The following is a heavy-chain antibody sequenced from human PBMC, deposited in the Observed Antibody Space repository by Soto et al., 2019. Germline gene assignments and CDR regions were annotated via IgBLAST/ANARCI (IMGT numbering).Heavy chain of an antibody. CDR1: GFTLSSYA. CDR3: AKDRVPGDPHYFDH. Sequence: GGSLRLSCAASGFTLSSYAISWVRKAPGKGLAWGSAISGSGGSKYYAYSVQGRFTISRDNSKNTLYLQMNTLRAEATAVYYCAKDRVPGDPHYFDHWGQGTLVTVSS. CDR2: ISGSGGSK. V-gene: IGHV3-23*01. D-gene: IGHD7-27*01. J-gene: IGHJ4*02.